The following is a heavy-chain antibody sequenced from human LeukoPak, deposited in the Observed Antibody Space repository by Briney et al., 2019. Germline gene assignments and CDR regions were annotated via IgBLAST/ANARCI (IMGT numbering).Heavy chain of an antibody. CDR1: GDTLSTYY. Sequence: PSETLSLTCSLPGDTLSTYYWNWIRQTPGRGLEWIGHISLGNSEYNPSLKGRVTISVDTSKNEFYLRLTSVTAADTALYFCARDKRHSYGKYFDPWSQGALVSVSS. CDR3: ARDKRHSYGKYFDP. V-gene: IGHV4-59*12. CDR2: ISLGNS. J-gene: IGHJ4*02. D-gene: IGHD5-18*01.